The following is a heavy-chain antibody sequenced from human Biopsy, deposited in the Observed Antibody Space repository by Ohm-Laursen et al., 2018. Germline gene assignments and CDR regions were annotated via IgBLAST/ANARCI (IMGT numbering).Heavy chain of an antibody. V-gene: IGHV3-30*18. CDR2: ISSDGYNK. J-gene: IGHJ4*02. CDR3: AKDGGPYCGGCELDY. Sequence: SLRLSCSASGFTFSSYGMHWVRQTPGKGLESVALISSDGYNKWYADSVKGRFTISRDNSKNTLYLQMNSLRVEDTAVYYCAKDGGPYCGGCELDYWGQGTLVTVSS. D-gene: IGHD2-21*01. CDR1: GFTFSSYG.